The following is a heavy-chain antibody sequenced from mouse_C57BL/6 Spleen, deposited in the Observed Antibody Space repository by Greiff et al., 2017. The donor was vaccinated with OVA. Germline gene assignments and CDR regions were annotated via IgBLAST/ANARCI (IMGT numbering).Heavy chain of an antibody. CDR1: GYTFTDYY. V-gene: IGHV1-26*01. J-gene: IGHJ1*03. Sequence: VQLQQSGPELVKPGASVKISCKASGYTFTDYYMNWVKQSHGKSLEWIGDINPNNGGTSYNQKFKGKATLTVDKSSSTAYMELRSLTSEDSAVYYCARGYYDYSWYFDVWGTGTTVTVSS. CDR3: ARGYYDYSWYFDV. CDR2: INPNNGGT. D-gene: IGHD2-4*01.